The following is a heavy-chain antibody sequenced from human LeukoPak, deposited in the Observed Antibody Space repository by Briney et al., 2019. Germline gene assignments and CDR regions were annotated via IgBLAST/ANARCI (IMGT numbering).Heavy chain of an antibody. CDR3: AKDVGPLDHYFDF. J-gene: IGHJ4*02. V-gene: IGHV3-30*18. CDR2: ISYDGSNK. D-gene: IGHD2-15*01. Sequence: PGRSLRLSCAASGFTFNSYGMHWVRQAPGKGLEWVAVISYDGSNKYYADSVKGRFTISRDNSKNTLYLQMNSLRAEDTAVYYCAKDVGPLDHYFDFWGQGTLVTVSS. CDR1: GFTFNSYG.